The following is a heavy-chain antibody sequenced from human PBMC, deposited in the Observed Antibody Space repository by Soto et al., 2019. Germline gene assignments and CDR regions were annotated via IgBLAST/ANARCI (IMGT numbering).Heavy chain of an antibody. V-gene: IGHV3-21*01. Sequence: GGSLRLSCAASGFTFSSYSMNWVRQAPGKGLEWVSSISSSSSYIYYADSVKGRFTISRDNAKNSLYLQMNSLRAEDTAVYYCASGDYYDSSGYYYIDNYWGQGTLVTVSS. D-gene: IGHD3-22*01. CDR1: GFTFSSYS. J-gene: IGHJ4*02. CDR2: ISSSSSYI. CDR3: ASGDYYDSSGYYYIDNY.